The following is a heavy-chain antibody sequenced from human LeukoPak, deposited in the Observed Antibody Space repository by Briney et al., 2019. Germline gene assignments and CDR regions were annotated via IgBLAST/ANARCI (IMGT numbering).Heavy chain of an antibody. V-gene: IGHV3-74*01. CDR1: GW. CDR3: ASVFDS. J-gene: IGHJ4*02. Sequence: GGSLRLSCAASGWMHWVRQAPGKGLVWVSGINHDGTGTYYADSVKGRFTISRDNAKNTLYLQMNSLGADDTAVYYCASVFDSWGQGFLVTVSS. CDR2: INHDGTGT.